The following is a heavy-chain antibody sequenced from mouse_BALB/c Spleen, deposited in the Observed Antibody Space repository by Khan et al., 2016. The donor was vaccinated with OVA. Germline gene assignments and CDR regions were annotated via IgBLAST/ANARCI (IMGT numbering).Heavy chain of an antibody. D-gene: IGHD2-4*01. CDR1: GFSLSNYG. V-gene: IGHV2-9*02. J-gene: IGHJ3*01. Sequence: QVQLKESGPGLVTPSQSLSITCTVSGFSLSNYGIHWVRQPPGKGLEWLGVIWTGGITNYNSALMSRLSISKDNSKSQVFLKMNRLQTDDTAIYYCAGSYDYGVGGFAYWGQGTLVTVSA. CDR2: IWTGGIT. CDR3: AGSYDYGVGGFAY.